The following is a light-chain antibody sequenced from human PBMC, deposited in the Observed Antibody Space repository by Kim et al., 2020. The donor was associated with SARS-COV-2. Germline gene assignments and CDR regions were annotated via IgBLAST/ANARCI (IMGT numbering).Light chain of an antibody. Sequence: SPGERATLSCRASQSVTSNYLAWYQQKPGQAPRLLIYISSSRATGIPDRFSGSGPGTEFTLTISRLEPEDFAVYYCHQYGSSPSTFGQGTRLEIK. CDR1: QSVTSNY. J-gene: IGKJ5*01. CDR2: ISS. V-gene: IGKV3-20*01. CDR3: HQYGSSPST.